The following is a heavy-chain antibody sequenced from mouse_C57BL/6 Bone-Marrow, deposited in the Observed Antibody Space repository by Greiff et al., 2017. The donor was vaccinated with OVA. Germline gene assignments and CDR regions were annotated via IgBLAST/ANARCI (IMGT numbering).Heavy chain of an antibody. CDR2: IHPNSGST. CDR3: ARPRWLLRYFDV. J-gene: IGHJ1*03. D-gene: IGHD2-3*01. Sequence: VQLQQPGAELVKPGASVKLSCKASGYTFTSYWMHWVKQRPGQGLEWIGMIHPNSGSTNYNEKFKSKATLTVDKSSSTAYMQLSSLTSEDSAVYYCARPRWLLRYFDVWGTGTTVTVSS. V-gene: IGHV1-64*01. CDR1: GYTFTSYW.